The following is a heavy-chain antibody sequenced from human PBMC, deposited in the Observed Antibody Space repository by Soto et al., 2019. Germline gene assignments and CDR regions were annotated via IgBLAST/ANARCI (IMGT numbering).Heavy chain of an antibody. CDR3: ARLGFDGASRYFDY. D-gene: IGHD3-9*01. CDR2: ISYSGTT. J-gene: IGHJ4*02. Sequence: SETLSLTCTVSGDSISSNTNYWSWIRQPPGEGLEWIGFISYSGTTSYSPSLKSRVTISVDTSKNQVSLKLSSVTAADTAVYYCARLGFDGASRYFDYWGQGTLVTVSS. CDR1: GDSISSNTNY. V-gene: IGHV4-39*01.